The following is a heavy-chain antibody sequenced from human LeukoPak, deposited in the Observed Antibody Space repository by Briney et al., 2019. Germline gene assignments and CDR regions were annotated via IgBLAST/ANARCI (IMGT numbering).Heavy chain of an antibody. J-gene: IGHJ4*02. CDR2: ISSDGSNE. CDR3: ARRWSFDY. CDR1: GFTFSIYA. Sequence: PGRSLRLSCAASGFTFSIYAIHWVRQAPGKGLEWVAVISSDGSNEYYADSVKGRFTISRDNSKNTMYLQMNSLGPDDTAVYYCARRWSFDYWGQGTLVTVSS. V-gene: IGHV3-30*04. D-gene: IGHD2-15*01.